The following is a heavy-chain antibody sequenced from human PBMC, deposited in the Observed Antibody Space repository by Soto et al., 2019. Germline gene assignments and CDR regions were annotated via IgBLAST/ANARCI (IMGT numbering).Heavy chain of an antibody. CDR1: GGSFSGYY. J-gene: IGHJ4*02. D-gene: IGHD2-8*01. Sequence: TSETLSLTCAVYGGSFSGYYWSWIRQPPGKGLEWIGEINHSGSTNYNPSLKSRVTISVDTSKNQFSLKLSSVTAADTAVYYCARAYCTNGVCYGFDYWGQGTLVTVSS. CDR3: ARAYCTNGVCYGFDY. V-gene: IGHV4-34*01. CDR2: INHSGST.